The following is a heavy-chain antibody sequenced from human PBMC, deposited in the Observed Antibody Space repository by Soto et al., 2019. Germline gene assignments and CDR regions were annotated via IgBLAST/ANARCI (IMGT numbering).Heavy chain of an antibody. CDR3: ARESHDVLTGPPWVWYFDL. CDR2: INDRGSI. Sequence: QVQLQQWGAGPLRPLETLSLTCGVSGGSFCGYYWAWIRQSPGKGLEWIGEINDRGSINYNPSLKSRVSISVVTSKNHYSLNLRSVTAADTAVYYCARESHDVLTGPPWVWYFDLWGRGTLVTVSS. V-gene: IGHV4-34*01. J-gene: IGHJ2*01. CDR1: GGSFCGYY. D-gene: IGHD3-9*01.